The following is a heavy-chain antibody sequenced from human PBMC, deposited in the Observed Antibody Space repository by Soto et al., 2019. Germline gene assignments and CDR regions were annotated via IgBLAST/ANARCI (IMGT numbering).Heavy chain of an antibody. V-gene: IGHV4-39*01. Sequence: QLQLQESGPGLVKPSETLSLTCTVSDGSIFSDPYFCGWIRQPPGKGLEWIGTMHYTGSTYYNPSLKTRITMSVDVSKNQFSLKLRSVTAADTAVYYCAKHGAYHRRYEYWVQGILVTVPS. D-gene: IGHD2-15*01. CDR2: MHYTGST. CDR3: AKHGAYHRRYEY. J-gene: IGHJ4*02. CDR1: DGSIFSDPYF.